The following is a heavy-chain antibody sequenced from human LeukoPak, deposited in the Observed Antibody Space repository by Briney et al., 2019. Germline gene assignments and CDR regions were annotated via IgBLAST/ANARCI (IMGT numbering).Heavy chain of an antibody. Sequence: SETLSLPCTVSGVSISSYYLSWIRQPPGKGLEWIGYIYTSGSTNYNPSLKSRVTISVDTSKNQFSLKLSSVTAADTAVYYCARISGYYLEYYFDYWGKGTLVTVSS. D-gene: IGHD3-22*01. J-gene: IGHJ4*02. CDR1: GVSISSYY. CDR2: IYTSGST. CDR3: ARISGYYLEYYFDY. V-gene: IGHV4-4*09.